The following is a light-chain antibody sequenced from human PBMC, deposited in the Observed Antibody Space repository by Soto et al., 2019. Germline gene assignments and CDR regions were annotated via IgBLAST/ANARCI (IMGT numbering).Light chain of an antibody. CDR1: QSLTKW. Sequence: DIQMTQSPSSVSASVGDRVTITCRASQSLTKWLAWYQQKPGGAPRLLVYETSTLQSGVSSRFSGSGSGTEFTLTISGLQPDDFATYYCQHCNSYSEAFGQGTKVDIK. V-gene: IGKV1-5*01. J-gene: IGKJ1*01. CDR2: ETS. CDR3: QHCNSYSEA.